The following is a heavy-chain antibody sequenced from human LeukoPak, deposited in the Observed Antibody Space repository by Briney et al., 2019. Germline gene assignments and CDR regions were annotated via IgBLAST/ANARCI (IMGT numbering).Heavy chain of an antibody. V-gene: IGHV3-23*01. D-gene: IGHD1-26*01. CDR3: AKVRSYLAFGYVDV. CDR1: GFTFSSYA. CDR2: ISGSGGGT. J-gene: IGHJ6*02. Sequence: PGGSLRLSCAASGFTFSSYAMSWVRQAPGKGLEWVSAISGSGGGTYYADSVKGRFTISRDNSKNTLYLQMNSLRAEDTAVYYCAKVRSYLAFGYVDVWGQGTTVTVSS.